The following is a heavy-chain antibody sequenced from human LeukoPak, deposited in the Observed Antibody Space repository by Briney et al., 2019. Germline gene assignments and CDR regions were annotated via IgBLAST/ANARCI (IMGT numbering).Heavy chain of an antibody. Sequence: EAGGSLRLSCAASGFTFSDYYMSWIRQAPGKGLEWVSYISSSGSTIYYADSVKGRFTIFRGNAKNSLYLQMNSLRAEDTAVYYCARDKGYYGSGSYYFDYWGQGTLVTVSS. V-gene: IGHV3-11*01. CDR2: ISSSGSTI. J-gene: IGHJ4*02. CDR1: GFTFSDYY. D-gene: IGHD3-10*01. CDR3: ARDKGYYGSGSYYFDY.